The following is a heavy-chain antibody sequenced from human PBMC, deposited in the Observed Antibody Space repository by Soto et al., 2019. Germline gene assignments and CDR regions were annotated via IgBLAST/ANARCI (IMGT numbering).Heavy chain of an antibody. CDR3: ARCYCSVGSCFTCWHFDL. CDR1: GYSFDTFG. J-gene: IGHJ2*01. D-gene: IGHD2-15*01. CDR2: ISIEKGDT. Sequence: QVQVVQSGAEVKKPGASVKVACKASGYSFDTFGMSWVRQAPGQGLEWMGWISIEKGDTNSAQKFQDRVTMTTDTATSTAYMEMRSLTSVDTAVYYCARCYCSVGSCFTCWHFDLWGRGTLVTVSS. V-gene: IGHV1-18*01.